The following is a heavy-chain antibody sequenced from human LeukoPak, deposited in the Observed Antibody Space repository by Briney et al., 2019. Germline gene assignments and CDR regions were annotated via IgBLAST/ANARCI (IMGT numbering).Heavy chain of an antibody. Sequence: SETLSLTCGVSGYSTNSGYSWPWLRQRPGKGLEWIGNIYHSGYAYYNPSLKSRVTISLDASKNQFSLRLSSVTAADTAVYYCARNSSLTTLKGGWFDPWGQGTLVTVSS. V-gene: IGHV4-38-2*01. J-gene: IGHJ5*02. D-gene: IGHD4-11*01. CDR3: ARNSSLTTLKGGWFDP. CDR1: GYSTNSGYS. CDR2: IYHSGYA.